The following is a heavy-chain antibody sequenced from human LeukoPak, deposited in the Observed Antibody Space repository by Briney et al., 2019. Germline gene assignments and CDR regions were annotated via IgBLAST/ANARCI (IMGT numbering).Heavy chain of an antibody. D-gene: IGHD3-9*01. CDR2: ISSSSSYI. V-gene: IGHV3-21*01. CDR3: TSGRYYDIFTGYYNNYYGMDV. Sequence: GGSLRLFCAASGFTFSSYSMNWVRQAPGKGLEWVSSISSSSSYIYYADSVKGRFTISRDNAKNSLYLQITSLRAEDTAVYYCTSGRYYDIFTGYYNNYYGMDVWGPGTTVTASS. J-gene: IGHJ6*02. CDR1: GFTFSSYS.